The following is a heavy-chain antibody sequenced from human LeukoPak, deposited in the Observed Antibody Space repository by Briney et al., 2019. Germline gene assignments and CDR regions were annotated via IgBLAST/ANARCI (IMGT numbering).Heavy chain of an antibody. Sequence: GASVKVSCKASGGIFSNYYAITWVRQAPGQGLEWMGGIIPIFGIEHSAQKLQGRVTMTTDTSTSTAYMELRSLRSDDTAVYYCARDAPYEAHWGQGTLVTVSS. CDR3: ARDAPYEAH. V-gene: IGHV1-69*17. CDR2: IIPIFGIE. D-gene: IGHD3-3*01. J-gene: IGHJ4*02. CDR1: GGIFSNYYA.